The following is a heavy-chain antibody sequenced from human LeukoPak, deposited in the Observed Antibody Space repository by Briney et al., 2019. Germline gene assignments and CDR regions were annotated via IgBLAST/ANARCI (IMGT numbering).Heavy chain of an antibody. V-gene: IGHV3-48*02. D-gene: IGHD3-10*01. J-gene: IGHJ4*02. Sequence: GGSLRLSCAASGFTFSSYSMNWVRQAPGKGLEWVSYTSSSSSTIYYADSVKGRFTISRDNAKNSLYLQMNSLRDEDTAVYYCAREVGSYYYGSGATDYWGQGTLVTVSS. CDR3: AREVGSYYYGSGATDY. CDR2: TSSSSSTI. CDR1: GFTFSSYS.